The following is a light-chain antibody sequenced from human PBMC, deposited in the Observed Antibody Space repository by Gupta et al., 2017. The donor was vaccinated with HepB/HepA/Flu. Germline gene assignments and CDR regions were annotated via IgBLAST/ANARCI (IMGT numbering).Light chain of an antibody. CDR3: QAWDHTSAHWV. Sequence: SYVVTQPPSVSVAPGKTASISCGGDNIGTKRVHWHQQKPGPAPVLFLYDNVSRPSGIPERFSGSNSGTTATLTISRVEAGDEADYYCQAWDHTSAHWVFGGGTKLTVL. CDR1: NIGTKR. J-gene: IGLJ3*02. V-gene: IGLV3-21*03. CDR2: DNV.